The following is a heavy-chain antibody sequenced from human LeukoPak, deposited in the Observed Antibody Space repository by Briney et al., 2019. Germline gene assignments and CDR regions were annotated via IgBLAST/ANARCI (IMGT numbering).Heavy chain of an antibody. CDR1: GGTLSSYA. J-gene: IGHJ4*02. Sequence: ASVKVSCKASGGTLSSYAISWVRQAPGQGLEWMGGITPIFGTANYAQKFQGRVTITADESTSTAYMELSSLKTEDTAVYYCTSGGPVIGGYWGQGTLVTVSS. V-gene: IGHV1-69*13. D-gene: IGHD2-21*01. CDR3: TSGGPVIGGY. CDR2: ITPIFGTA.